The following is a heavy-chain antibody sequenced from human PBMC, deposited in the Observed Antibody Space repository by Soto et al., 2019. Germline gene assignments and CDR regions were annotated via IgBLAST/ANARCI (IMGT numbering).Heavy chain of an antibody. CDR1: GGSFSGYY. D-gene: IGHD6-19*01. V-gene: IGHV4-34*01. CDR2: INHSGST. Sequence: SETLSLTCAVYGGSFSGYYWSWIRQPPGKGLEWIGEINHSGSTNYNPSLKSRVTISVDTSKNQFSLKLSSVTAADTAVYYCARAQSIVVAGKSHYWYFDLWGRGTLVTVSS. CDR3: ARAQSIVVAGKSHYWYFDL. J-gene: IGHJ2*01.